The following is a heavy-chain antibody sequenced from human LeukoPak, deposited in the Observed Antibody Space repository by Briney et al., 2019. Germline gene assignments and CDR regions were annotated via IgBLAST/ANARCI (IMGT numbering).Heavy chain of an antibody. V-gene: IGHV3-11*01. J-gene: IGHJ4*02. Sequence: GGSLRLSCAASGFTFSDYYMSWIRQAPGKGLEWVSYISSSGSTKYYADSVKGRFTISRDNAKNSLYLQMNSLRAEDTAVYYCARVLDRRGGSWWYFDYWGQGTLVTVSS. CDR3: ARVLDRRGGSWWYFDY. CDR2: ISSSGSTK. CDR1: GFTFSDYY. D-gene: IGHD6-13*01.